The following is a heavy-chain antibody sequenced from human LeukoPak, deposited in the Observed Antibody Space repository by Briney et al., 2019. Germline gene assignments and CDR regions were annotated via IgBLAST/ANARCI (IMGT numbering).Heavy chain of an antibody. CDR2: INHSGST. V-gene: IGHV4-34*01. D-gene: IGHD3-3*01. CDR1: GGSFSGYY. CDR3: ARAGLVTIFGVVSRRDWFDP. J-gene: IGHJ5*02. Sequence: SETLSLTCAVYGGSFSGYYWSWIRQAPGKGLEWIGEINHSGSTNYNPSLKSRVTISVDTSKNQFSLKLSSVTAADTAVYYCARAGLVTIFGVVSRRDWFDPWGQGTLVTVSS.